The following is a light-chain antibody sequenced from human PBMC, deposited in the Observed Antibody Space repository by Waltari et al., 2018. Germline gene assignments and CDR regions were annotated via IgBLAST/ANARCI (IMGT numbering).Light chain of an antibody. CDR2: DAS. V-gene: IGKV3-11*01. J-gene: IGKJ5*01. CDR1: QSINTN. CDR3: QQRRTWPSIT. Sequence: EIVLTQSPATLSLSPGERGTLSCRASQSINTNLAWYQQKPGQAPRLLIYDASNRATGIPARFSGSGSGTDFTLTISSLEHEDFAVYYCQQRRTWPSITFGQGTRLEIK.